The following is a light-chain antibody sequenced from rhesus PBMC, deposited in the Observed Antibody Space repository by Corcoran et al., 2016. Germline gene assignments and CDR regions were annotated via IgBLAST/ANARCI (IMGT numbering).Light chain of an antibody. J-gene: IGKJ3*01. CDR1: QGIRED. CDR3: LQHNTYPFT. CDR2: GAS. V-gene: IGKV1-28*03. Sequence: DIQMTQSPSSLSASVGDTVTITCRPSQGIREDLNWFQQKPGKAPKLLIYGASTLESGVPSRFSGSGSGTDSTLTISSLQPEDFATYYCLQHNTYPFTFGPGTKLDIK.